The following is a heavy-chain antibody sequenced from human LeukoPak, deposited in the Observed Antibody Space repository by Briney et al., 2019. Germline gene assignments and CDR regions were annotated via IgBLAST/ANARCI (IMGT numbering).Heavy chain of an antibody. J-gene: IGHJ5*02. V-gene: IGHV1-24*01. Sequence: ASVKVSCKVSGYTLTELSMHWMRQAPGKGLEWMGRFDPEDGETIYAQKFQGRVTMTADTSTDTVYMVLGRLRSADTAVYYCAREGSSGYYFMAWGQGTLVTVSS. CDR2: FDPEDGET. D-gene: IGHD3-22*01. CDR3: AREGSSGYYFMA. CDR1: GYTLTELS.